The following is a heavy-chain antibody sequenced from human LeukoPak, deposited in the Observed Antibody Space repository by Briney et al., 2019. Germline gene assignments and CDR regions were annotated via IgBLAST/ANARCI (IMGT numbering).Heavy chain of an antibody. CDR2: LRAYNGNT. J-gene: IGHJ4*02. CDR3: ARYPLSNSGTWHYYFDY. Sequence: ASVKVSCKSSGYTFPSYVISWVRQAPGQGLEWMGFLRAYNGNTNYAQNLQDRVIMNTDTSTSTAYMELRSLRSDDTAVYYCARYPLSNSGTWHYYFDYWGQGTLVTVSS. V-gene: IGHV1-18*04. CDR1: GYTFPSYV. D-gene: IGHD6-13*01.